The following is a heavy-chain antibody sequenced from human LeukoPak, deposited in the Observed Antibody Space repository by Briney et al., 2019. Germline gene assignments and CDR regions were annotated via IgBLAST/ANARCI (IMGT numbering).Heavy chain of an antibody. D-gene: IGHD6-19*01. J-gene: IGHJ4*02. CDR2: ISAYNGNT. CDR1: GYTFNRYG. CDR3: ARAHRVAGKENDY. V-gene: IGHV1-18*01. Sequence: ASVKVSCTASGYTFNRYGFSWVRQAPGQGLEWLGWISAYNGNTNYAQKVQGRVTMTTDTSTSTAYMELRSLRSDDTAVYYCARAHRVAGKENDYWGQGTLVTVSS.